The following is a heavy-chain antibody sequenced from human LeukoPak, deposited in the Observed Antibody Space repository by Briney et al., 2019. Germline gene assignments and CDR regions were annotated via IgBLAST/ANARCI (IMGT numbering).Heavy chain of an antibody. J-gene: IGHJ3*02. D-gene: IGHD4-17*01. Sequence: PGGSLRLSCAASGFTFSSCWMSWVRQAPGKGLEWVANIKQDGSEKYYVDSVKGRFTISRDNAKNSLYLQMNSLRAEDTAVYYCMTTDSNYAFDIWSQGTMVTVSS. CDR3: MTTDSNYAFDI. V-gene: IGHV3-7*01. CDR2: IKQDGSEK. CDR1: GFTFSSCW.